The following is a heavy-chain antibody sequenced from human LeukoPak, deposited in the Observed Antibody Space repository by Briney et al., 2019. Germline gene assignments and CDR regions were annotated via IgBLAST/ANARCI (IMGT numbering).Heavy chain of an antibody. Sequence: GGSLRLSCAASGFTFSSYSMNWVRQAPGKGLEWVSYISSSSSTIYYADSLKGRFTISRDNAKNSLYLQMNSLRAEDTAVYYCATERATSLDIWGQGTMVTVSS. CDR1: GFTFSSYS. J-gene: IGHJ3*02. CDR2: ISSSSSTI. V-gene: IGHV3-48*01. D-gene: IGHD2-2*01. CDR3: ATERATSLDI.